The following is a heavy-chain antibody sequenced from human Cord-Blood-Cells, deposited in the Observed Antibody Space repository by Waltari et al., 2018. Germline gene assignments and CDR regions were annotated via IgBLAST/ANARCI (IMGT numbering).Heavy chain of an antibody. CDR2: ISISCSTI. J-gene: IGHJ4*02. D-gene: IGHD7-27*01. CDR1: GFTFSSYE. CDR3: ARGGTGLFDY. V-gene: IGHV3-48*03. Sequence: EVQRVESGGGVVQPVGSLRLSCASSGFTFSSYEINWVRKAPGKGLEWVSYISISCSTIYYADSVKGRFTISRDNAKNSLYLQMNSLRAEDTAVYYCARGGTGLFDYWGQGTLVTVSS.